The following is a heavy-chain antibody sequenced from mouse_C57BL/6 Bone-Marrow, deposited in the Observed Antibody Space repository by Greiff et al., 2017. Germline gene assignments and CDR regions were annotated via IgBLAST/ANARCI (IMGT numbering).Heavy chain of an antibody. J-gene: IGHJ3*01. V-gene: IGHV10-1*01. Sequence: EVQVVESGGGLVQPKGSLKLSCAASGFSFNTYAMNWVRQAPGKGLEWVARIRSKSNNYATYYADSVKDRFTISRDDSESMLYLQMNNLKTEDTAMYYCAGGSSYWFAYWGQGTLVTVSA. CDR3: AGGSSYWFAY. CDR2: IRSKSNNYAT. CDR1: GFSFNTYA. D-gene: IGHD1-1*01.